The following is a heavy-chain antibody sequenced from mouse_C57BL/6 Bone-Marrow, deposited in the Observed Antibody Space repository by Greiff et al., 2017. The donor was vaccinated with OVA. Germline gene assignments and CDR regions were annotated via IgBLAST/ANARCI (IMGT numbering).Heavy chain of an antibody. J-gene: IGHJ4*01. V-gene: IGHV1-19*01. CDR3: ADGYYAMDY. Sequence: EVQLVESGPVLVKPGASVKMSCKASGYTFTDYYMNWVKQSHGKSLEWIGVINPYNGGTSYNQKFKGKATLTVDKSSSTAYMELNSLTSEDSAVYYCADGYYAMDYWGQGTSVTVSS. CDR2: INPYNGGT. D-gene: IGHD2-3*01. CDR1: GYTFTDYY.